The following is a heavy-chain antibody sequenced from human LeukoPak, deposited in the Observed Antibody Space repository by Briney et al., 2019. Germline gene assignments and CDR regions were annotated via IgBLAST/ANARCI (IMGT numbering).Heavy chain of an antibody. D-gene: IGHD2-2*01. CDR2: INPNNGGT. CDR3: ARDLMATDIVVVPAAMAPDYYYYMDV. CDR1: GYTFTGYY. Sequence: ASVKVSCKAFGYTFTGYYIHWVRQAPGQGAEGMGWINPNNGGTKYAQKFQGRVTMTRDTSISTAYMELSRLRSDDTAVYYCARDLMATDIVVVPAAMAPDYYYYMDVWGKGTTVTVSS. J-gene: IGHJ6*03. V-gene: IGHV1-2*02.